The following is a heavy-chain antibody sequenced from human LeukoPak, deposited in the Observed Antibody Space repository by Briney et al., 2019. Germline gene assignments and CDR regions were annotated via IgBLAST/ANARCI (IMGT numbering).Heavy chain of an antibody. CDR1: GFTFSSYA. Sequence: QPAGTLRLTCAASGFTFSSYAMHWVRQAPGKGLEWVAVISYDGSNKYYADSVKGRFTISRDNSKNTLYLQMNSLRAEDTAVYYCARDLDVVVAATPEGSGFDYWGQGTLVTVSS. CDR2: ISYDGSNK. CDR3: ARDLDVVVAATPEGSGFDY. V-gene: IGHV3-30*04. D-gene: IGHD2-15*01. J-gene: IGHJ4*02.